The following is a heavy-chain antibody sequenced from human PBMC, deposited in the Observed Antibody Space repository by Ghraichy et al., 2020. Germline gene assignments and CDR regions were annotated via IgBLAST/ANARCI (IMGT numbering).Heavy chain of an antibody. Sequence: GESLNISCAASGFTFSSYSMNWVRQAPGKGLEWVSSISSSSSYIYYADSVKGRFTISRDNAKNSLYLQMNSLRAEDTAVYYCARDSKSSSSSTDYWGQGTLVSVS. CDR1: GFTFSSYS. V-gene: IGHV3-21*01. J-gene: IGHJ4*02. CDR2: ISSSSSYI. D-gene: IGHD6-6*01. CDR3: ARDSKSSSSSTDY.